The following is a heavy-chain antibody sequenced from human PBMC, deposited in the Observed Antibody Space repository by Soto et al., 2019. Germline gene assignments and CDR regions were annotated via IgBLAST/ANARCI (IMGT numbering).Heavy chain of an antibody. Sequence: PSETLSLTCAVSGASISGSYYYWAWLRQSPGKGPEWIGSVFYTGFTSYNPSLEIRVSVSVDTSKSQFSRKLSAVTAADTAVYYCATSQKGYNWNYFDHWGQGALVTVSS. CDR2: VFYTGFT. CDR3: ATSQKGYNWNYFDH. V-gene: IGHV4-39*01. D-gene: IGHD1-20*01. CDR1: GASISGSYYY. J-gene: IGHJ4*02.